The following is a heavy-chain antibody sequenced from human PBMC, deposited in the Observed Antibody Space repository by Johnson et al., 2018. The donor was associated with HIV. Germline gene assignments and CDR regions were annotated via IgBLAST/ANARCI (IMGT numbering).Heavy chain of an antibody. V-gene: IGHV3-66*03. CDR3: AKVIAAAGYDAFDI. CDR1: GFTVSSNY. J-gene: IGHJ3*02. D-gene: IGHD6-13*01. Sequence: VQLVESGGGLIQPGGSLRLSCAASGFTVSSNYMSWVRQAPGKGLEWVSVIYSGGSTYYADSVKGRFTISRDNSKNTLYLQMNSLRAEDTAVYYCAKVIAAAGYDAFDIWGQGTMVTVSS. CDR2: IYSGGST.